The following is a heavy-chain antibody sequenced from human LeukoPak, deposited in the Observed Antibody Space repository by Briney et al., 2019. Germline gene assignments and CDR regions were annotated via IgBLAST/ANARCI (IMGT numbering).Heavy chain of an antibody. CDR1: GFTVSSNY. V-gene: IGHV3-66*01. J-gene: IGHJ4*02. CDR2: IYSGGST. Sequence: GGSLRLSCAASGFTVSSNYMSWVSQAPGKGLEWVSVIYSGGSTYYAASVKGRFTISRDNSKNTLYLQMNSLRAEDTAVYYCARDTRVGYSSSWYFDYWGQGTLVTVSS. D-gene: IGHD6-13*01. CDR3: ARDTRVGYSSSWYFDY.